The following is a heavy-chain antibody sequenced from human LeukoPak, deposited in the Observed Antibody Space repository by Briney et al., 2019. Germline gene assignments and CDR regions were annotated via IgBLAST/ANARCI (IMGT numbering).Heavy chain of an antibody. Sequence: SVKVSCKXSGGTFSSYAISWVRQAPGQGLEWMGGIILIFGTANYSQKFQGRVTITADESTSTAYMELSSLRSEDTAVYYCARDRVHTRGYCSITSCYPFYWFDPWGQGTLVTVSS. CDR1: GGTFSSYA. D-gene: IGHD2-2*01. J-gene: IGHJ5*02. CDR2: IILIFGTA. V-gene: IGHV1-69*13. CDR3: ARDRVHTRGYCSITSCYPFYWFDP.